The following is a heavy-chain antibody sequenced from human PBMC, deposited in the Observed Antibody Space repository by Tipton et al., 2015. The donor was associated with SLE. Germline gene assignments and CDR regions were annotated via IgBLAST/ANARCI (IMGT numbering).Heavy chain of an antibody. CDR2: INPSGGST. V-gene: IGHV1-46*01. D-gene: IGHD3-3*01. CDR1: GYTFTSYG. J-gene: IGHJ6*02. CDR3: AKEAPPRGVVMYGMDV. Sequence: QLVQSGPEVKKPGESLKVSCKASGYTFTSYGISWVRQAPGQGLEWMGIINPSGGSTSYAQKFQGRVTMTRDTSTSTVYMELNSLRTEDTALYYCAKEAPPRGVVMYGMDVWGQGTTVTVSS.